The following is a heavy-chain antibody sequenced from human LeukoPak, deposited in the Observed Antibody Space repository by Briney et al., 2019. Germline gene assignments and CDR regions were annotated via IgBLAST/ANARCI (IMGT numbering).Heavy chain of an antibody. V-gene: IGHV3-74*01. CDR2: INHDGTGT. J-gene: IGHJ4*02. CDR3: ATVSEY. Sequence: AGGSLRLSCTASGFTFDSYGMAWVRQAPGKGLVWVSGINHDGTGTYYADSVKGRFTISRDNAKNTVDLQMNGLRAEDTTVYYCATVSEYWGQGTLVTVSS. CDR1: GFTFDSYG.